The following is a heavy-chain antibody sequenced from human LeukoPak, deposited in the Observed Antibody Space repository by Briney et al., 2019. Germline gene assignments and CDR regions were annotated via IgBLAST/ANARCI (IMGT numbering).Heavy chain of an antibody. CDR1: GYTFTSYD. V-gene: IGHV1-18*01. CDR3: ARDSSYCSSTSCPPVDY. Sequence: ASVKVSCKASGYTFTSYDINWVRQATGQGFEWMGWISAYNGTTNYAQKLQGRVTMTTDTSTSTAYMELRSLRSDDTAVYYCARDSSYCSSTSCPPVDYWGQGTLVTVSS. CDR2: ISAYNGTT. D-gene: IGHD2-2*01. J-gene: IGHJ4*02.